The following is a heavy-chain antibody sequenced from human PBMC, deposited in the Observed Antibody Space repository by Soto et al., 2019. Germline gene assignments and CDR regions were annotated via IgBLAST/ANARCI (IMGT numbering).Heavy chain of an antibody. CDR2: ISYDGSNK. CDR3: ARDMRLGELSYTTYYFDY. V-gene: IGHV3-30-3*01. J-gene: IGHJ4*02. CDR1: GFTFSSYA. Sequence: PGGALRLSCAASGFTFSSYAMHWVRQAPGKGLEWVAVISYDGSNKYYADSVKGRFTISRDNSKNTLYLQMNSLRAEDTAVYYCARDMRLGELSYTTYYFDYWGQGTLVTVSS. D-gene: IGHD3-16*02.